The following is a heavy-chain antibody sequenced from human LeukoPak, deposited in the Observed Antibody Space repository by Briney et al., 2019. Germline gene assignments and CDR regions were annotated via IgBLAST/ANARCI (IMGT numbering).Heavy chain of an antibody. CDR3: ATRYDYVWGSFSHIDY. CDR1: GFTFSSYS. D-gene: IGHD3-16*01. Sequence: GGSLRLSCAASGFTFSSYSMNWVRQAPGKGLERVSSISSSSSYIYYADSVKGRFTISRDNAKNSLYLQMNSLRAEDTAVYYCATRYDYVWGSFSHIDYWGQGTLVTVSS. J-gene: IGHJ4*02. CDR2: ISSSSSYI. V-gene: IGHV3-21*01.